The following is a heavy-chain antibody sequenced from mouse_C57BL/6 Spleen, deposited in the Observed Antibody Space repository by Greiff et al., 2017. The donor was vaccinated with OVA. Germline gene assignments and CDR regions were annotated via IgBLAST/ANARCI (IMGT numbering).Heavy chain of an antibody. CDR1: GYTFTDYE. CDR2: IDPETGGT. V-gene: IGHV1-15*01. J-gene: IGHJ2*01. CDR3: TRKFITTVVDYYFDY. Sequence: QVQLQQSGAELVRPGASVTLSCKASGYTFTDYEMHWVKQTPVHGLEWIGAIDPETGGTAYNQKFKGKAILTADKSSSTAYMELRSLTSEDSAVYYCTRKFITTVVDYYFDYWGQGTTLTVSS. D-gene: IGHD1-1*01.